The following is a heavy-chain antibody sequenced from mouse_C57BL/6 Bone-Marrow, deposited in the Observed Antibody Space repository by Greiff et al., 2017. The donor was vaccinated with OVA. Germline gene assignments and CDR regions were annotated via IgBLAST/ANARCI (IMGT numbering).Heavy chain of an antibody. Sequence: VQLQQSGPVLVKPGASVKMSCKASGYTFTDYYMNWVKQSHGKSLEWIGVINPYNGGTSYTQKFQGKATLTVAKSSSTAYMELNSLTSEDSAVYYCARDHFLRTYWGQGTLVTVSA. J-gene: IGHJ3*01. CDR1: GYTFTDYY. CDR2: INPYNGGT. CDR3: ARDHFLRTY. V-gene: IGHV1-19*01.